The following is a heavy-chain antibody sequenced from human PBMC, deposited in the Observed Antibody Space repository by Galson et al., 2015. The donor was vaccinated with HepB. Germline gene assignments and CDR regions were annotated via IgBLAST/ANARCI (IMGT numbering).Heavy chain of an antibody. V-gene: IGHV3-48*02. D-gene: IGHD3/OR15-3a*01. CDR3: ATLDNYFDY. CDR1: GFIFSSYS. J-gene: IGHJ4*02. CDR2: ISSRSNSI. Sequence: SLRLSCAASGFIFSSYSMNWVRQAPGKGLEWISYISSRSNSIYYAESLKGRITVSRDNAKLSLDLQMNSLRDEDTAVYYCATLDNYFDYWGQGTLVTVSS.